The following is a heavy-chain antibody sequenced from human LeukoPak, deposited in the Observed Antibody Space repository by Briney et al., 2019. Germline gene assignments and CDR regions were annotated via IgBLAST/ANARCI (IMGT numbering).Heavy chain of an antibody. Sequence: GGSLRLSCAASGFTVNNNYMSRVRQAPGKGLELVSLIYGGGSTYYADSVKGRFTISRDNSKNTLYLQMNSLRAEDTAVYYCARDQGSSALALDYWGQGTLVTVSS. V-gene: IGHV3-66*01. D-gene: IGHD6-25*01. CDR3: ARDQGSSALALDY. CDR1: GFTVNNNY. J-gene: IGHJ4*02. CDR2: IYGGGST.